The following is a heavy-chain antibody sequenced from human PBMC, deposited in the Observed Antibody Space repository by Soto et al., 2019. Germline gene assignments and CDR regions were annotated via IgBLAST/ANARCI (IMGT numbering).Heavy chain of an antibody. V-gene: IGHV3-30*03. J-gene: IGHJ5*02. Sequence: SLRLSCAASGFTFSSYGMHWVRQAPGKGLEWVAVISYDGSNKYYADSVKGRFTISRDNAKNSLSLQMNSLRAEDTAVYYCAREASGTMTMVTTRPDLWGQGTLVTVSS. CDR1: GFTFSSYG. CDR3: AREASGTMTMVTTRPDL. CDR2: ISYDGSNK. D-gene: IGHD4-17*01.